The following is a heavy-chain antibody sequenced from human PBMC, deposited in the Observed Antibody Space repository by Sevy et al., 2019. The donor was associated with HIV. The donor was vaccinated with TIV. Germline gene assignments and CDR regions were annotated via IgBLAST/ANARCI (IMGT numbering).Heavy chain of an antibody. Sequence: GGSLRLSCTASGFPFGSYEMNWVRQAPGKGLEWVSYISNSGSAKYYSDSVRGRFTISRDNAKNSLCLQMNSLRAEDTAVYYCARDLPPSATTVAHFDYWGRGTLVTVSS. CDR1: GFPFGSYE. CDR2: ISNSGSAK. J-gene: IGHJ4*02. D-gene: IGHD4-17*01. CDR3: ARDLPPSATTVAHFDY. V-gene: IGHV3-48*03.